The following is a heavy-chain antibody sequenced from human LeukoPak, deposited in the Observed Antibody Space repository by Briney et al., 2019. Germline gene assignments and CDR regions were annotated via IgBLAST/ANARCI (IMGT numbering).Heavy chain of an antibody. V-gene: IGHV3-23*01. Sequence: GGSLRLSCAASGFTFSSYAMSWVRQAPGKGLEWVSAISGSGGSTYYADSVKGRFTISRDNSKNTLYLQMNSLRAEDTVVYYCAKDPHYDFWSGYPNWFDPWGQGTLVTVSS. J-gene: IGHJ5*02. CDR2: ISGSGGST. CDR3: AKDPHYDFWSGYPNWFDP. D-gene: IGHD3-3*01. CDR1: GFTFSSYA.